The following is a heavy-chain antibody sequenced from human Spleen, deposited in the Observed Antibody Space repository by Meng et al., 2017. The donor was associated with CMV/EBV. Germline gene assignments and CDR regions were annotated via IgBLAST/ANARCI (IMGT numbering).Heavy chain of an antibody. D-gene: IGHD3-10*01. V-gene: IGHV1-2*02. Sequence: ASVKVSCKASGYTFTAHYFHWVRQAPGQGLEWMGWINPNSGDTNYAQKFQGRVTMTRDTSISTAYMELSRLGSDDTAVYYCARHLGSYYYGMDVWGQGTTVTVSS. CDR2: INPNSGDT. CDR1: GYTFTAHY. J-gene: IGHJ6*02. CDR3: ARHLGSYYYGMDV.